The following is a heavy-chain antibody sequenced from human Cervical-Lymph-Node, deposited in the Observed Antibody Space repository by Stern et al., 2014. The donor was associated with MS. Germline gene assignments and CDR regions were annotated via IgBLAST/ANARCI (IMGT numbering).Heavy chain of an antibody. V-gene: IGHV1-46*02. J-gene: IGHJ6*02. Sequence: QDQLVQSGAEVKKSGASVKVSCKASGYTFNVYYMHWVRQAPGQGLEWMGIIIPSDGTTSYAQKFQDRVNMTRDKSTSTVYMQLTTLRSEDTAVYYCARGVTRSSYYYGLDVWGQGTTFTVSS. CDR3: ARGVTRSSYYYGLDV. CDR2: IIPSDGTT. D-gene: IGHD4-11*01. CDR1: GYTFNVYY.